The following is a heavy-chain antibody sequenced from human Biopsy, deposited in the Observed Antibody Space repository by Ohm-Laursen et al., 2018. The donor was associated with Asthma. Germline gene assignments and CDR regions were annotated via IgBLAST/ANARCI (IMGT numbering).Heavy chain of an antibody. CDR3: AHAQTSWNYYGSGNYLYHFDS. CDR1: GFSLSTLGVG. D-gene: IGHD3-10*01. Sequence: PTQTLTLTRTVSGFSLSTLGVGVGWFRQPPGKALEWLAHIFWDVDKRYSPSLKSRLTIAKDTSRNQVVLTMTNMDPVDTGTYFCAHAQTSWNYYGSGNYLYHFDSWGQGTLVTVSS. CDR2: IFWDVDK. J-gene: IGHJ4*02. V-gene: IGHV2-5*02.